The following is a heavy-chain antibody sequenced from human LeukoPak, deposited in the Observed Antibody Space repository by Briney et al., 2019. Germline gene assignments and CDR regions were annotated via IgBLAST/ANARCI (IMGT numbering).Heavy chain of an antibody. CDR3: ARATSSSGGDY. J-gene: IGHJ4*02. CDR1: GGSISSYY. D-gene: IGHD6-6*01. Sequence: PSETLSLTCTVSGGSISSYYWSWIRQPPGKGLEWIGYIYYSGSTNYNPSLKSRVTISVDTSKNQFSLKLSSVTAADTAVYYCARATSSSGGDYWGQGTLVTVSS. CDR2: IYYSGST. V-gene: IGHV4-59*12.